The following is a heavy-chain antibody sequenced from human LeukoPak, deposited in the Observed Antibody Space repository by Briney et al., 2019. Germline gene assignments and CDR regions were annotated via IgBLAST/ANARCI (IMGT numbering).Heavy chain of an antibody. CDR2: ISYDGSNK. CDR1: GFTFSSYA. J-gene: IGHJ4*02. V-gene: IGHV3-30*04. Sequence: GGSLRLSCAASGFTFSSYAMHWVRQAPGKGLEWVAVISYDGSNKYYADPVKGRFTISRDNSKNTLYLQMNSLRAEDTAVYYCARNYGDSHYFDYWGQGTLVTVSS. CDR3: ARNYGDSHYFDY. D-gene: IGHD4-17*01.